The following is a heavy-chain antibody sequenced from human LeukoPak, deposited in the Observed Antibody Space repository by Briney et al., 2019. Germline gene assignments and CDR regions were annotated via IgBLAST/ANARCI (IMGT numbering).Heavy chain of an antibody. J-gene: IGHJ4*02. Sequence: GGSLRLSCAASGFTFDDYAMHWVRQAPGKGLEWVSGISWNSGSIGYADSVKGRFTISRDNAKSSLYLQMNSLRAEDTALYYCAKDVSYDSSGYYVNWGQGTLVTVSS. CDR1: GFTFDDYA. D-gene: IGHD3-22*01. V-gene: IGHV3-9*01. CDR2: ISWNSGSI. CDR3: AKDVSYDSSGYYVN.